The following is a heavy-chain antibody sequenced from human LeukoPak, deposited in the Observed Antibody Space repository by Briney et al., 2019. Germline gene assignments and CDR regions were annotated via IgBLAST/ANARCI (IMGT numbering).Heavy chain of an antibody. CDR2: ISWNSGSI. CDR3: AKDSLPTADGAFDI. Sequence: PGGSLRLSCAASGFTFDDYAMHWVRQAPGKGLEWVSGISWNSGSIGYADSVKGRFTISRDNAKNSLYLQMNSLRAEDTALYYCAKDSLPTADGAFDIWGQGTMVTVSS. V-gene: IGHV3-9*01. J-gene: IGHJ3*02. D-gene: IGHD4-17*01. CDR1: GFTFDDYA.